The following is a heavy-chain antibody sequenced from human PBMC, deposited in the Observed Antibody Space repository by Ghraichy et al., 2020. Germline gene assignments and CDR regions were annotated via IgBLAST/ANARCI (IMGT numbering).Heavy chain of an antibody. CDR1: GFNFGDYG. D-gene: IGHD5/OR15-5a*01. CDR3: ARDKSLSVWYFDV. V-gene: IGHV3-20*04. J-gene: IGHJ2*01. CDR2: INANGGST. Sequence: GGSQRLSCATSGFNFGDYGMSWVRQAPGKGLEWVSGINANGGSTVYADSVKGRFTISRDNAKNSLYLQMNSLRAEDTAFYYCARDKSLSVWYFDVWGRGTLVSASS.